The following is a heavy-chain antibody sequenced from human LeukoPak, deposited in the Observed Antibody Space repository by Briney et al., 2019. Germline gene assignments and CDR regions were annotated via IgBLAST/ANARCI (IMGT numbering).Heavy chain of an antibody. CDR2: VSYDGSDN. J-gene: IGHJ4*02. Sequence: GGSLRLSCAASGFTFSTYAMHWVRQAPGKGLEWVAVVSYDGSDNYYADSVKGRFTISRDNSKNTLYLQMNSLRAEDTAVYYCAKDGGSSWPPLHAGYWGQGTLVTVSS. CDR3: AKDGGSSWPPLHAGY. CDR1: GFTFSTYA. V-gene: IGHV3-30*04. D-gene: IGHD6-13*01.